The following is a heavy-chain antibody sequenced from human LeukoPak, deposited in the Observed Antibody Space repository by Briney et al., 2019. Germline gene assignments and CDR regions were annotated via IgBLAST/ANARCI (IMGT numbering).Heavy chain of an antibody. D-gene: IGHD5-18*01. CDR1: GYSFTGYY. V-gene: IGHV1-2*02. CDR2: INPNSGGT. Sequence: ASVNVSCKASGYSFTGYYMHWVRQAPGQGLEWMGWINPNSGGTNYAQKFQGRVTMTRDTSISTAYMELSRLRSDDTAVYYCARVQRVDTAMVDFDYWGQGTLVTVSS. CDR3: ARVQRVDTAMVDFDY. J-gene: IGHJ4*02.